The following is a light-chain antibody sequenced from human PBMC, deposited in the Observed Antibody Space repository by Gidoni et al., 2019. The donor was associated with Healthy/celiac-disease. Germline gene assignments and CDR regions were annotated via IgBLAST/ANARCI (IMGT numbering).Light chain of an antibody. J-gene: IGLJ1*01. Sequence: QSALTQPASVSGSPAQSITISCTGTSRDVGGYNYVSWYQPHPGKALKLMIYEVSNRRSGVSNRFSGAKSGNTASLTSAGLQAEDEADYYCSSYTSSSHLYVFGTGTKVTVL. CDR3: SSYTSSSHLYV. CDR2: EVS. CDR1: SRDVGGYNY. V-gene: IGLV2-14*01.